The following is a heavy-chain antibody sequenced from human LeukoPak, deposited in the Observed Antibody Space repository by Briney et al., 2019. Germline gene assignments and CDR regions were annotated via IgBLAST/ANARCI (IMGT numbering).Heavy chain of an antibody. V-gene: IGHV4-4*02. D-gene: IGHD1-26*01. CDR2: ISLAGQT. CDR1: GGSIGGTNW. J-gene: IGHJ4*01. Sequence: SGTLSLTCGVSGGSIGGTNWWSWVRQPPGQGLEWIGEISLAGQTNYNPSLNGRVTMSLDKSSNQLSLHLTSVTAADTATYFCSRESGPFCPFGYWGQGTLVIVSS. CDR3: SRESGPFCPFGY.